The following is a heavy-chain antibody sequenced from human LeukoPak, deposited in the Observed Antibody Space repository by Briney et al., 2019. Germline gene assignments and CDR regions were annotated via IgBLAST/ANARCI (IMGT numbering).Heavy chain of an antibody. CDR1: GGSISSGSYC. CDR3: ARGPYSSSPLGDYYYYMDV. J-gene: IGHJ6*03. D-gene: IGHD6-6*01. CDR2: IHHSGST. Sequence: PSETLSLTCTVSGGSISSGSYCWRWLRQPPGKGLDCIGYIHHSGSTYYNPSLKSRAIISVDRSKNQFSLKLSSVTAADTALYYCARGPYSSSPLGDYYYYMDVWGKGTTVTVSS. V-gene: IGHV4-30-2*01.